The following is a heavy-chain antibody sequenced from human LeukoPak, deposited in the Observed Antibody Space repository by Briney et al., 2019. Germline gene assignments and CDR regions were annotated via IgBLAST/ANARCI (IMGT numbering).Heavy chain of an antibody. CDR1: GYTFTSYD. D-gene: IGHD3-22*01. V-gene: IGHV1-8*01. J-gene: IGHJ4*02. Sequence: ASVKVSCKASGYTFTSYDINWVRQATGQGLEWMGWMNPNSGNTGYAQKFQGRVTMTRNTSISTAYMELTRLTSADTAVYYCARGPLINSRGRHAHFDFWGQGTGVTVSS. CDR2: MNPNSGNT. CDR3: ARGPLINSRGRHAHFDF.